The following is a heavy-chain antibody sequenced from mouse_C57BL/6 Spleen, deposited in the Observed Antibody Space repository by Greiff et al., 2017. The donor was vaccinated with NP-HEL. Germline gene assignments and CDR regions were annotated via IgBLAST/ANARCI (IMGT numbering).Heavy chain of an antibody. CDR1: GYTFTSYW. Sequence: VQLQQPGAELVRPGSSVKLSCKASGYTFTSYWMHWVKQRPIQGLEWIGNIDPSDSATHYNQKFKNKATLTVDKSSSTAYMQLSSLTSEDSADYYGARDSSCYQFAYWGQGTLVTVSA. V-gene: IGHV1-52*01. J-gene: IGHJ3*01. CDR3: ARDSSCYQFAY. CDR2: IDPSDSAT. D-gene: IGHD3-2*02.